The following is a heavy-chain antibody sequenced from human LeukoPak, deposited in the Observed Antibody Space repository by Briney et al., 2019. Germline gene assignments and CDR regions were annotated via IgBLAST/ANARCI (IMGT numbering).Heavy chain of an antibody. J-gene: IGHJ4*02. Sequence: ASVKVSCKASGYTFTGYYMHWVRQAPGQGLEWMGWINPNSGGTNYAQKFQGRVAMTRDTSISTAFMELTRLRSDDTAVYYCARDYCSSTSCLFDYWGQGTLVTVSS. CDR1: GYTFTGYY. CDR3: ARDYCSSTSCLFDY. D-gene: IGHD2-2*01. CDR2: INPNSGGT. V-gene: IGHV1-2*02.